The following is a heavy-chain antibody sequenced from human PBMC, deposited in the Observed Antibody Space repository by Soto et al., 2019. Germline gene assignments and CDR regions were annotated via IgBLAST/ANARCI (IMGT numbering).Heavy chain of an antibody. CDR3: ARVPIYLQWLPVYHHYGMDV. Sequence: GGSRRLSCAASGVTFSSDGMHWVRQAPGKGLEWVAVIWYDGSNKYYADSVKGRFTISRDNSKNTLYLQMNSLRAEDTAVYYCARVPIYLQWLPVYHHYGMDVWAQGTTVPVSS. V-gene: IGHV3-33*01. CDR2: IWYDGSNK. CDR1: GVTFSSDG. J-gene: IGHJ6*02. D-gene: IGHD6-19*01.